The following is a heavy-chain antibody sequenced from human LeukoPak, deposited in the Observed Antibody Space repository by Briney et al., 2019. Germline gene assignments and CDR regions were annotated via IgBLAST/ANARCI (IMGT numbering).Heavy chain of an antibody. CDR1: GFTFSSYA. D-gene: IGHD3-22*01. Sequence: GGSLRLSCAVSGFTFSSYAMSWVRQAPGKGLEWVSVISGSGGSTTYADSVKGRFTISRDNPKNTLYLHMNNLRAEDTAVYFCAKRGVVIRVILVGFHKEAYYYDSWGQGALVTVSS. CDR2: ISGSGGST. V-gene: IGHV3-23*01. J-gene: IGHJ4*02. CDR3: AKRGVVIRVILVGFHKEAYYYDS.